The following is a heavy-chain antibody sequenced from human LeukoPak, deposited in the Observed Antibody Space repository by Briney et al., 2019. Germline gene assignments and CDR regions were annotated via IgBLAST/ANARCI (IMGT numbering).Heavy chain of an antibody. Sequence: ASVKVSCKASGYTFTGYYMHWVRQAPGQGLEWMGRINPNSGGTNYAQKFQGRVTTTRDTSISTAYMELSRLRSDDTAVYYCARDSNAEYYDFWSGYSLYYYYYGMDVWGQGTTVTVSS. V-gene: IGHV1-2*06. CDR2: INPNSGGT. CDR1: GYTFTGYY. CDR3: ARDSNAEYYDFWSGYSLYYYYYGMDV. D-gene: IGHD3-3*01. J-gene: IGHJ6*02.